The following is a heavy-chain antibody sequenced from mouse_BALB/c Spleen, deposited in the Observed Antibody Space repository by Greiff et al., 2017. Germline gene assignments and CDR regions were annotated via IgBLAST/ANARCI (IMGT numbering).Heavy chain of an antibody. J-gene: IGHJ3*01. CDR1: GYSITSDYA. V-gene: IGHV3-2*02. Sequence: DVKLVESGPGLVKPSQSLSLTCTVTGYSITSDYAWNWIRQFPGNKLEWMGYISYSGSTSYNPSLKSRISITRDTSKNQFFLQLNSVTTEDTATYYCARRDYGFAYWGQGTLVTVSA. CDR3: ARRDYGFAY. D-gene: IGHD2-4*01. CDR2: ISYSGST.